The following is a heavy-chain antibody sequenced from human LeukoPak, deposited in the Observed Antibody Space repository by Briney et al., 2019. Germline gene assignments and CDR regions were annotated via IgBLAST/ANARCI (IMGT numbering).Heavy chain of an antibody. V-gene: IGHV4-61*02. CDR1: GVSLSSASDY. Sequence: SETLSLTCNVSGVSLSSASDYWSWIRQPAGKGLEWIGRFYTSGSTTYNPSLKSRVTISVDTSKNQFSLQLSSVSAADTAVYYCARGQSGSYYFYWGQGTLVTVSS. CDR3: ARGQSGSYYFY. D-gene: IGHD1-26*01. J-gene: IGHJ4*02. CDR2: FYTSGST.